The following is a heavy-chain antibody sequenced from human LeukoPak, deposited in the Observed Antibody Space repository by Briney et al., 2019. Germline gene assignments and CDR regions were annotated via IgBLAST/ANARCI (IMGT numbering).Heavy chain of an antibody. J-gene: IGHJ5*02. CDR1: GFTFSSYA. Sequence: PGRSLRLSCAASGFTFSSYAMHWVRQAPGKGLEWVSSISSSSSYIYYADSVKGRFTISRDNAKNSLYLQMNSLRAEDTAVYYCARDGAGSLDIVVVPAVRNWFDPWGQGTLVTVSS. V-gene: IGHV3-21*01. CDR2: ISSSSSYI. CDR3: ARDGAGSLDIVVVPAVRNWFDP. D-gene: IGHD2-2*03.